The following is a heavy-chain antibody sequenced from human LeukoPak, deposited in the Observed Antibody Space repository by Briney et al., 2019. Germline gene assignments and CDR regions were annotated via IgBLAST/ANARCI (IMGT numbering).Heavy chain of an antibody. CDR3: ARDSDSSGWSH. CDR2: INHSGST. D-gene: IGHD6-19*01. J-gene: IGHJ4*02. CDR1: GGSFSGYY. Sequence: TSETLSLTCAAYGGSFSGYYWSWIRQPPGKGLEWIGEINHSGSTNYNPSLKSRVTISVDTSKNQFSLKLSSVTAADTAVYYCARDSDSSGWSHWGQGTLVTVSS. V-gene: IGHV4-34*01.